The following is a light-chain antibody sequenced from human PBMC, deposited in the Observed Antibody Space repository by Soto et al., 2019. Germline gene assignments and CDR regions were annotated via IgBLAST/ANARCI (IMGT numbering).Light chain of an antibody. Sequence: DIQMTQSPSALSASVGDRVTITCRASQSVSNWLAWYRQKPGEAPKLLIYEGSTLERGVPSRFSGSGSGTEFTLTISSLQAADCVTFYFQPYDTKSRTFGQGTNV. V-gene: IGKV1-5*03. CDR2: EGS. CDR3: QPYDTKSRT. J-gene: IGKJ1*01. CDR1: QSVSNW.